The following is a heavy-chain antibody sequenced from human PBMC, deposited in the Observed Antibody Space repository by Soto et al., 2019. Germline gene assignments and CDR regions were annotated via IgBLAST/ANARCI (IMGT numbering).Heavy chain of an antibody. D-gene: IGHD1-26*01. CDR2: IIPIFGTA. Sequence: QVQLVQSGAEVKKPGSSVKVSCKASGGTFSIYSINWVRQATGQGLEWMGEIIPIFGTANYAQKCQGRVTITADESTSTAYMELSSLRSADTAVYYCARDGGRRSGGIDYWGQGTLVTVYS. CDR3: ARDGGRRSGGIDY. J-gene: IGHJ4*02. V-gene: IGHV1-69*01. CDR1: GGTFSIYS.